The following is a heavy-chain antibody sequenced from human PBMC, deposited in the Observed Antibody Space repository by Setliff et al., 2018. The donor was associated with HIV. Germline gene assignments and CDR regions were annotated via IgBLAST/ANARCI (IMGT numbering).Heavy chain of an antibody. Sequence: SETLSLTCSVSGGSISSSSYYWGWIRQPPGKGLEWIGSIYYSGSTYYNPSLESRVTISVDTAKNQFSLKLSSVTAADTAVYYCARWNFMTTVTFDYWGQGTLVTVS. D-gene: IGHD4-4*01. CDR2: IYYSGST. V-gene: IGHV4-39*01. J-gene: IGHJ4*02. CDR1: GGSISSSSYY. CDR3: ARWNFMTTVTFDY.